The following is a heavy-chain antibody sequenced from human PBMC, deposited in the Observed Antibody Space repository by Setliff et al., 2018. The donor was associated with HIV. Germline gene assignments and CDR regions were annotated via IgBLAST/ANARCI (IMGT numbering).Heavy chain of an antibody. CDR1: GYTFTSYA. CDR2: IIPIFGTA. D-gene: IGHD5-18*01. J-gene: IGHJ4*02. Sequence: SVKVSCKASGYTFTSYAISWVRQAPGQGLEWMGGIIPIFGTANYAQKFQGRVTITADESTSTAYMELSSLRSEDTALYYCARHTAMVNYFDDWGQGTLVTVSS. V-gene: IGHV1-69*13. CDR3: ARHTAMVNYFDD.